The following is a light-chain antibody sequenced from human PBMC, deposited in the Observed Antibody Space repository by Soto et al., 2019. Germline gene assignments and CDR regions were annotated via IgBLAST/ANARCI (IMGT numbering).Light chain of an antibody. CDR1: QSVSSN. CDR2: GAS. CDR3: QQYNNWPRT. J-gene: IGKJ1*01. V-gene: IGKV3-15*01. Sequence: EMVMTQSPATLAVAPGERATLSCRASQSVSSNLACYQQKPGQAPRLLFYGASTRATGIPARFSGSGSGTEFTLTISSLQSEDFAVYYCQQYNNWPRTFGQGTKVDIK.